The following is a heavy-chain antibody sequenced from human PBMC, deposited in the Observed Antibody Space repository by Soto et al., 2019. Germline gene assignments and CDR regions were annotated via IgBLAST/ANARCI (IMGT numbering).Heavy chain of an antibody. CDR1: GGSISGSY. CDR2: VYYTGST. J-gene: IGHJ6*02. CDR3: ARDPSGWHPNEGYYYYYGMDV. Sequence: SETLSLTCSVSGGSISGSYWSWIRQSPGKGLEWLGYVYYTGSTNYSPSLRSRVSISVDTSKNQFSLKLSSVTAADTAVYYCARDPSGWHPNEGYYYYYGMDVWGQGTTVTVSS. D-gene: IGHD3-10*01. V-gene: IGHV4-59*01.